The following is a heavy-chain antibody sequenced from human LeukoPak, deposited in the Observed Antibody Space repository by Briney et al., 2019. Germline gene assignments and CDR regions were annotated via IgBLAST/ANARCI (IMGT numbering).Heavy chain of an antibody. CDR2: IYTSGST. J-gene: IGHJ4*02. V-gene: IGHV4-61*02. D-gene: IGHD5-12*01. CDR1: GGSISSGSYY. CDR3: ARARGYSGYDSYYFDY. Sequence: SETLSLTCTVSGGSISSGSYYWSWIRQPAGKGLEWIGRIYTSGSTNYNPSLKSRVTISVDTSKSQFSLKLSSVTAADTAVYYCARARGYSGYDSYYFDYWGQGTLVTVSS.